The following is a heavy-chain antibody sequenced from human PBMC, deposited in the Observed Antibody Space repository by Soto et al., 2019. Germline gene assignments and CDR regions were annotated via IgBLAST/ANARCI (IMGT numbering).Heavy chain of an antibody. CDR3: ARAETGSFCCSAY. CDR1: GNNFSRYY. D-gene: IGHD1-26*01. V-gene: IGHV1-46*01. CDR2: INPSGSSA. J-gene: IGHJ4*02. Sequence: QVQLVQSGAEVKKPGASVKVSCKASGNNFSRYYIHWLRQDPGQGLEWMGIINPSGSSASYAQKFQGRVTMTRDTSTSTVYMELSGLRVEDTAVYYCARAETGSFCCSAYWGQGTLVTVSS.